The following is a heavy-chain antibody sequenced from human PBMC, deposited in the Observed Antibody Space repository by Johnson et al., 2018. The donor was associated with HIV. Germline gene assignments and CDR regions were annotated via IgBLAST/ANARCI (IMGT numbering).Heavy chain of an antibody. J-gene: IGHJ3*02. CDR3: VRDVGSSGWYYSRVTDM. Sequence: VQLVESGGGVVHPGRSLRVSCAASGFTFSDHAIHWVRQAPGKGLEWVAVISYDASNKYYGDSVKGRFTISRDNSKKKVFLQMNSLRHEDTAVYYGVRDVGSSGWYYSRVTDMWGQGTMVTVST. CDR1: GFTFSDHA. V-gene: IGHV3-30-3*01. D-gene: IGHD6-19*01. CDR2: ISYDASNK.